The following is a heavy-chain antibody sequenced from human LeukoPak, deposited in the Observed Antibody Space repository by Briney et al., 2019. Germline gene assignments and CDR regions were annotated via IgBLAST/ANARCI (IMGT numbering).Heavy chain of an antibody. J-gene: IGHJ5*02. Sequence: SETLSLTCTVSGASISSYYWGWIRQPAGKGLEWIGRIYVSGSSVYNPSLKSRVTMSVDTSKNQLSLKLTSVTAADTAVYYCAAYSSSRNWFDPWGQGTLVTVSS. CDR2: IYVSGSS. CDR3: AAYSSSRNWFDP. V-gene: IGHV4-4*07. CDR1: GASISSYY. D-gene: IGHD6-13*01.